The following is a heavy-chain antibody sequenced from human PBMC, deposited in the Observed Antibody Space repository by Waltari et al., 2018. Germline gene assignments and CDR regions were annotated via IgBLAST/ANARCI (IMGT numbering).Heavy chain of an antibody. CDR1: GFTFSSYA. Sequence: EVQLLESGGGLVQPGGSLRLSCAASGFTFSSYAMSWVRQAPGKGLEWVSAISGSGGSTYSAYSVKGRFTISRDNSKNTLYLQMNSLRAEDTAVYYCAKGLYYYDSSELFDYWGQGTLVTVSS. J-gene: IGHJ4*02. CDR3: AKGLYYYDSSELFDY. V-gene: IGHV3-23*01. D-gene: IGHD3-22*01. CDR2: ISGSGGST.